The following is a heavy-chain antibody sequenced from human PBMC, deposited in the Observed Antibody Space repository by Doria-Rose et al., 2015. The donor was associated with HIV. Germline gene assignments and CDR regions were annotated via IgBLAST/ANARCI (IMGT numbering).Heavy chain of an antibody. CDR3: ARFRPSRGIYYSLDV. CDR1: GGSISSYY. Sequence: VQLQESGPGLVKPAETLSLTCTVSGGSISSYYWNWIRQPPGKGLEWIGYIYSSGSTHYNPPLKSRVPISIDTPKNKFSLKLSPVTAADTAVYYCARFRPSRGIYYSLDVWGKGTTVTVSS. CDR2: IYSSGST. V-gene: IGHV4-4*09. J-gene: IGHJ6*03. D-gene: IGHD3-10*01.